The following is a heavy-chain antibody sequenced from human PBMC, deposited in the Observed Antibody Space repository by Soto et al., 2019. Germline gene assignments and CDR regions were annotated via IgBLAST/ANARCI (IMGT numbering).Heavy chain of an antibody. Sequence: SATVSYKNSGGRFNRYSIYSVGQKAIQVLEWMGGIIPIFGTANYAQKFQGRVTITADKSTSTAYMELSSLRSEDTAVYYCARVASALEVGHRGQALDIWGRGTKVTF. CDR2: IIPIFGTA. CDR3: ARVASALEVGHRGQALDI. CDR1: GGRFNRYS. J-gene: IGHJ3*02. D-gene: IGHD2-2*01. V-gene: IGHV1-69*06.